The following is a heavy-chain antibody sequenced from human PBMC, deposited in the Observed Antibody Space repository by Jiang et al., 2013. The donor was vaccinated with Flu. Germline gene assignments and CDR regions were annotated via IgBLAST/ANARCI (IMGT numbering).Heavy chain of an antibody. V-gene: IGHV1-3*01. Sequence: SGAEVKTPGASVKVSCKASGYTFYRYAIHWVRQAPGQRLEWMGWINVGNRNTKYSQRYQGRVTITRDTSASTTYMDLSSLRSEDTAVYYCARGSFPRPYYDSSDYAFDVWGQGTMVTVSS. D-gene: IGHD3-22*01. J-gene: IGHJ3*01. CDR3: ARGSFPRPYYDSSDYAFDV. CDR2: INVGNRNT. CDR1: GYTFYRYA.